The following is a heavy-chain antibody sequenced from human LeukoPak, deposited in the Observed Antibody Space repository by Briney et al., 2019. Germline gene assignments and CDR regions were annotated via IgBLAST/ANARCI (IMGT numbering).Heavy chain of an antibody. D-gene: IGHD3-3*01. CDR3: ARAPSEIGGYYPEYFRH. V-gene: IGHV3-74*01. J-gene: IGHJ1*01. CDR1: GFTFSTYW. CDR2: IKSDGGT. Sequence: SGGSLRLSCAASGFTFSTYWMHWVRQAPGKGLVWVSRIKSDGGTNYADSVKGRFTISRDNAKNTLSLQMNSLRPEDTGVYYCARAPSEIGGYYPEYFRHWGQGTLVTVSS.